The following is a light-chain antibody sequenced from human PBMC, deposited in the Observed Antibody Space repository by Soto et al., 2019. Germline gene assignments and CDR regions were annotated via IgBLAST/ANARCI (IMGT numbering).Light chain of an antibody. V-gene: IGKV3-20*01. CDR1: QSVSSSY. Sequence: EIVLTQSPGTLSLSPGDRATLSCRARQSVSSSYLAWYQQKPGQAPRLLIYGSSTRATGIPDRFSGSGSGTDFTLTISRLEPEDFAVYYCQQYGSSSWTFGQGTKVEIK. CDR3: QQYGSSSWT. J-gene: IGKJ1*01. CDR2: GSS.